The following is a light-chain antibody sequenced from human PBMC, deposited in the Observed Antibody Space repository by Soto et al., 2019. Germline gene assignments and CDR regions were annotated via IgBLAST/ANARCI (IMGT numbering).Light chain of an antibody. V-gene: IGKV1-39*01. CDR1: QDISNY. J-gene: IGKJ2*01. CDR2: AAS. Sequence: IQMTQSPSSLSASVGDRVTLTCRPSQDISNYLNWYQQKPGTAPNLLIYAASSLKSGVPSRFSCGGSGTEFTLTITSLHPEDFSTYYCQQSYNYPYTCGQGTKLEI. CDR3: QQSYNYPYT.